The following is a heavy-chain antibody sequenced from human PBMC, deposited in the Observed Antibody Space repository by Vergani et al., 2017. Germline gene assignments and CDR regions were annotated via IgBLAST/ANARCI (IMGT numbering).Heavy chain of an antibody. CDR2: IYYSGST. J-gene: IGHJ6*02. Sequence: QLQLQESGPGLVKPSETLSLTCTVSGGSISSSSYYWGWIRQPPGKGLEWIGSIYYSGSTYYNPSLKSRVTISVDTSKNQFSLKLSSVTAADTAVYYCARGTFRYLVYYGMDVWGQGTTVTVSS. D-gene: IGHD1-1*01. V-gene: IGHV4-39*07. CDR3: ARGTFRYLVYYGMDV. CDR1: GGSISSSSYY.